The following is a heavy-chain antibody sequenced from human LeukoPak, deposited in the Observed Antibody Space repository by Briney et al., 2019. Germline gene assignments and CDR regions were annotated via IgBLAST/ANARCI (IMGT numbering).Heavy chain of an antibody. D-gene: IGHD2-15*01. CDR1: GGSISSGDYY. Sequence: PLETLSLTCTVSGGSISSGDYYWSWIRQPPGKGLEWIGYIYYSGSTYYNPSLKSRVTISVDTSKNQFSLKLSSVTAADTAVYYCARDPLVVVAATRYYYYGMDVWGKGTTVTVSS. V-gene: IGHV4-30-4*01. CDR2: IYYSGST. CDR3: ARDPLVVVAATRYYYYGMDV. J-gene: IGHJ6*04.